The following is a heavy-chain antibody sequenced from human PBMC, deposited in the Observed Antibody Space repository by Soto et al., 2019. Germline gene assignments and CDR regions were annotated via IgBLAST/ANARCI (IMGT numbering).Heavy chain of an antibody. Sequence: WIWIRQHPGKGLEWLGYIYDSGISYYSPSLRGRMNISVDSSKNQFSLNLDSVTAADTAVYYCASTYGDYVYWGQGILVTVSS. CDR2: IYDSGIS. D-gene: IGHD4-17*01. CDR3: ASTYGDYVY. J-gene: IGHJ4*02. V-gene: IGHV4-30-4*06.